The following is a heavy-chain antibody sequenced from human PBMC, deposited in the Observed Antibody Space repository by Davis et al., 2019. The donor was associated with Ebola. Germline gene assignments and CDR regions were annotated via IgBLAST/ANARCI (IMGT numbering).Heavy chain of an antibody. V-gene: IGHV3-23*01. D-gene: IGHD3-10*01. CDR2: ISGSGGST. J-gene: IGHJ4*02. CDR3: ARRSGPDY. Sequence: GESLKISCVASGFTFSSYAMSWARQAPGKGLEWVSAISGSGGSTYYADSVKGRFTISRDNSKKTLYLQMNSLRAEDTAVYYCARRSGPDYWGQGTLVTVSS. CDR1: GFTFSSYA.